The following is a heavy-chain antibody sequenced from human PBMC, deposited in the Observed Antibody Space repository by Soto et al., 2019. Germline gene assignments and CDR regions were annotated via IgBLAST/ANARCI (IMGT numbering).Heavy chain of an antibody. CDR2: ITETGGDT. CDR1: GFTFSSYA. Sequence: PGGSLRLSCAASGFTFSSYAMRWVRQTPGKGLEWVSTITETGGDTYYTDSVKGRFTVSRDNSKNTLYLQMTSLRAGDTALYYCTKASSDRHHMDVWGQGATVTVSS. V-gene: IGHV3-23*01. J-gene: IGHJ6*02. CDR3: TKASSDRHHMDV.